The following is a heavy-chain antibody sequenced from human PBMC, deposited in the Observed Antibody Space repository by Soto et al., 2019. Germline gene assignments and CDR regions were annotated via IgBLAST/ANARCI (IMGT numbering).Heavy chain of an antibody. Sequence: QMQLVQSGPEVKKPGTSVKVSCKASGFTFTSSAMQWVRQARGQRLEWIGWIVVGSGNTNYAQKFQERVTITRDMSTSTAYMELSSLRSEDTAVYYCAARGTMVRGVIPSSWYFDLWGRGTLVTVSS. CDR3: AARGTMVRGVIPSSWYFDL. CDR1: GFTFTSSA. CDR2: IVVGSGNT. V-gene: IGHV1-58*02. J-gene: IGHJ2*01. D-gene: IGHD3-10*01.